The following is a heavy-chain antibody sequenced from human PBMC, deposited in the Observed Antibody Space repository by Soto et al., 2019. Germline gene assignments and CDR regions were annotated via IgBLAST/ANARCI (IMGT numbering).Heavy chain of an antibody. CDR1: GFTFSSYG. D-gene: IGHD5-18*01. J-gene: IGHJ3*02. Sequence: GGSLRLSCAASGFTFSSYGMNWVRQAPGKGLEWVAFISYAGNNKYYADSVKGRFTISRDNSKNTLFLQMNSLRAEDTAVYYCAKDRGGYGYGPESFDIWGQGTLVTVSS. CDR2: ISYAGNNK. CDR3: AKDRGGYGYGPESFDI. V-gene: IGHV3-30*18.